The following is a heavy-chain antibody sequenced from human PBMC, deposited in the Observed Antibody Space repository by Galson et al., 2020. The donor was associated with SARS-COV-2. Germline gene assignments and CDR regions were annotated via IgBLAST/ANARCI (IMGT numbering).Heavy chain of an antibody. Sequence: GESLKISCAAPESISNNYAMSWVRQTPGKGLEWVSGINHSGDDTSYADSVRGRFTISRDGSKNTVYLQMNSLRVEDTAIYYCAKDAWFGKLLSQTQYNRFDPWGPGTLVTVSS. D-gene: IGHD3-10*01. CDR1: ESISNNYA. CDR2: INHSGDDT. J-gene: IGHJ5*02. CDR3: AKDAWFGKLLSQTQYNRFDP. V-gene: IGHV3-23*01.